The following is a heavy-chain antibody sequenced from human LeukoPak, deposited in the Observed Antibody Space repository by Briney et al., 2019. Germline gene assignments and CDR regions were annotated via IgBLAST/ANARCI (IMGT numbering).Heavy chain of an antibody. V-gene: IGHV3-30-3*01. Sequence: GGSLRLSCAASGFTFSSYAMHWVRQAPGKGLEWVAVISYDGSNKYYADSVKGRFTISRDNSKNTLYLQMNSLRAVDTAVYYCARGLRTDIWGQGTMVTVSS. CDR2: ISYDGSNK. CDR3: ARGLRTDI. CDR1: GFTFSSYA. J-gene: IGHJ3*02. D-gene: IGHD5-12*01.